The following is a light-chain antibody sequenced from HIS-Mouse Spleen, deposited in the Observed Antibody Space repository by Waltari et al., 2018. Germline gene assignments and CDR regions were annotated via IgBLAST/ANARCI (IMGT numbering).Light chain of an antibody. J-gene: IGLJ3*02. CDR2: EVS. V-gene: IGLV2-14*01. Sequence: QSALTQPASVSGSPGQSITISCTGTSSDVGGYNYVSCYQQHPGKAPKLMIYEVSNRPSGVSNRLSGSESGNTASLTISGLQAEDEADYYCSSYTSSSTWVFGGGTKLTVL. CDR1: SSDVGGYNY. CDR3: SSYTSSSTWV.